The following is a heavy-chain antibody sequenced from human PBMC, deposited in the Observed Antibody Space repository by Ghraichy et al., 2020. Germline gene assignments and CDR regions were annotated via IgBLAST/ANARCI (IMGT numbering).Heavy chain of an antibody. V-gene: IGHV5-51*01. J-gene: IGHJ3*02. Sequence: GESLNISCKGSGYSFTSYWIGWVRQMPGKGLEWMGIIYPGDSDTRYSPSFQGQVTISADKSISTAYLQWSSLKASDTAMYYCARRPRVYDSSGYYYRPFAFDIWGQGTMVTVSS. D-gene: IGHD3-22*01. CDR3: ARRPRVYDSSGYYYRPFAFDI. CDR2: IYPGDSDT. CDR1: GYSFTSYW.